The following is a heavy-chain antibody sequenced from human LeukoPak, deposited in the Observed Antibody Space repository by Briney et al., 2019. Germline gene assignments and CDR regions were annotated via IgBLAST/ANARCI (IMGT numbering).Heavy chain of an antibody. V-gene: IGHV1-69*04. CDR1: GGTFSSYA. CDR2: FNPIFGKA. Sequence: ASVKVSCKASGGTFSSYAFSWVRQAPGQGLEWMGRFNPIFGKAKYAQKFQGRATITADTSTSTAYMELSSLRSEDTAVYYCAVPLVVVAATSGMDVWGQGTTVTVSS. J-gene: IGHJ6*02. CDR3: AVPLVVVAATSGMDV. D-gene: IGHD2-15*01.